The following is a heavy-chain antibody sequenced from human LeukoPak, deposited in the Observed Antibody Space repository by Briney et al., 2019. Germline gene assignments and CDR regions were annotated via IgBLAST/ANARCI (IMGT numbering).Heavy chain of an antibody. V-gene: IGHV3-23*01. J-gene: IGHJ4*02. Sequence: GGSLRLSCAASGFTFSTYGMNWVRQAPGKGLEWDSAIGGSDGTTFYADSVKGRFTISRDTSKNTLYLQMNSLRAEDTAVYYCAKEQAPRLPFDHWGQGTLVTVSS. CDR1: GFTFSTYG. CDR2: IGGSDGTT. D-gene: IGHD2-21*01. CDR3: AKEQAPRLPFDH.